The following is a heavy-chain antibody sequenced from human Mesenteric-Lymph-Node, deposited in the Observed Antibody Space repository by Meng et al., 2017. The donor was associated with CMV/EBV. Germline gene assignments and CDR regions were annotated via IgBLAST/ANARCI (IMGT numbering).Heavy chain of an antibody. CDR3: AKDLTAITLILVSSRPTYGIDV. CDR2: IRYDGSDK. J-gene: IGHJ6*02. CDR1: GFTFSNYA. Sequence: GESLKISCAASGFTFSNYAMHWVRQAPGKGLEWVAFIRYDGSDKYYPDSVKGRFSISRDNSKNTASLQMNSLRAEDTAVYYCAKDLTAITLILVSSRPTYGIDVWGQGTTVTVSS. D-gene: IGHD3-22*01. V-gene: IGHV3-30*02.